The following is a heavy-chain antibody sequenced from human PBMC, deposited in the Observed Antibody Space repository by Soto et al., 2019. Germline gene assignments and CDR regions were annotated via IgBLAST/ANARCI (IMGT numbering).Heavy chain of an antibody. D-gene: IGHD3-22*01. Sequence: EVQLVESGGGLVQPGGSLRLSCAASGFTFSSYSMNWVRQAPGKGLEWVSYISSSSSTIYYADSVKGRFTISRDNAKNSLYLQMNSLRAEDTAVYYCARDLAPATNYYDSPDYWGQGTLVTVSS. CDR3: ARDLAPATNYYDSPDY. CDR1: GFTFSSYS. CDR2: ISSSSSTI. V-gene: IGHV3-48*01. J-gene: IGHJ4*02.